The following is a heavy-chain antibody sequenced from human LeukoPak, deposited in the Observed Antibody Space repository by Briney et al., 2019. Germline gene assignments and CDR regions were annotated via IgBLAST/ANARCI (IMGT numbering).Heavy chain of an antibody. D-gene: IGHD3-10*01. J-gene: IGHJ6*03. V-gene: IGHV4-34*01. CDR2: INHSGST. CDR1: GGSFSGYY. Sequence: SETLSLTCAVYGGSFSGYYWSWIRQPPGKGLDWIGEINHSGSTNYNPSLKSRVTISVDTSKNQFSLKLSSVTAADTAVYYCATLRGPPRDYMDVWGKGTTVTVSS. CDR3: ATLRGPPRDYMDV.